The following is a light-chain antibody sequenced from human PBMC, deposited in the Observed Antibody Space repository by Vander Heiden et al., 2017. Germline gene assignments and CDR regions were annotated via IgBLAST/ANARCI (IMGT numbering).Light chain of an antibody. CDR1: GSNIGSNY. CDR3: AAWDDSLSVV. CDR2: RND. J-gene: IGLJ2*01. Sequence: QSVLTQPPSASGTPGQRVTISCSGSGSNIGSNYVYWYQQLPGTAPNLLIYRNDQRPSGVPDRFSGSKSGTSASLAISGLRSEDEADYYCAAWDDSLSVVFGGGTKLTVL. V-gene: IGLV1-47*01.